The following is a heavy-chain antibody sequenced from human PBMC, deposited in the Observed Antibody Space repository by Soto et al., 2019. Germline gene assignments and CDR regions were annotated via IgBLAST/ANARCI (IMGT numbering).Heavy chain of an antibody. CDR3: ARESSITGTPLDY. D-gene: IGHD1-20*01. CDR2: IYYSGST. Sequence: SETLSLTCTVSGGSISSGDYYWSWIRQPPGKGLEWIGYIYYSGSTYYNPSLKSRVTISVDTSKNQFSLKLSSVTAADTAVYYCARESSITGTPLDYWGQGTLVTVSS. V-gene: IGHV4-30-4*01. J-gene: IGHJ4*02. CDR1: GGSISSGDYY.